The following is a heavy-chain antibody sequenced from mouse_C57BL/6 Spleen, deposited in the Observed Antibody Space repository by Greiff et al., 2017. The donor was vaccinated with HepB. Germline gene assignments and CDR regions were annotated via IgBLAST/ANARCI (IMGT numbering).Heavy chain of an antibody. V-gene: IGHV1-7*01. Sequence: VQGVESGAELAKPGASVKLSCKASGYTFTSYWMHWVKQRPGQGLEWIGYINPSSGYTKYNQKFKDKATLTADKSSSTAYMQLSSLTYEDSAVYYCARSGKDGYYAMDYWGQGTSVTVSS. J-gene: IGHJ4*01. D-gene: IGHD3-2*02. CDR1: GYTFTSYW. CDR3: ARSGKDGYYAMDY. CDR2: INPSSGYT.